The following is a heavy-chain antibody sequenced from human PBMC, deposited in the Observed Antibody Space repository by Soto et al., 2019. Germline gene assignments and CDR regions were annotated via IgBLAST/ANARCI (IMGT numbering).Heavy chain of an antibody. D-gene: IGHD3-3*01. CDR3: ARRYYDFWSGYYDYYYYGMDV. CDR2: MNPNSGNT. V-gene: IGHV1-8*01. Sequence: ASVKVSCKASGYTFTSCDINWVRQATGQGLEWMGWMNPNSGNTGYAQKFQGRVTMARNTSISTAYMELSSLRSEDTAVYYCARRYYDFWSGYYDYYYYGMDVWGQGTTVTVSS. J-gene: IGHJ6*02. CDR1: GYTFTSCD.